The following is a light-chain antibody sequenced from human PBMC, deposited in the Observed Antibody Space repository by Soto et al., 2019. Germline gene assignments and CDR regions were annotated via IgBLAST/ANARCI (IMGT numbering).Light chain of an antibody. Sequence: QPVLTQSPSASASLGASVKLTCTLSSGHSSYAIAWHQQQPEKGPRYLMKLNSDGSHSKGDGIPDRFSGSSSGAERYLTISSLQSEDEADYYCQTWGTGKEVFGGGTKLTVL. J-gene: IGLJ2*01. CDR3: QTWGTGKEV. V-gene: IGLV4-69*01. CDR1: SGHSSYA. CDR2: LNSDGSH.